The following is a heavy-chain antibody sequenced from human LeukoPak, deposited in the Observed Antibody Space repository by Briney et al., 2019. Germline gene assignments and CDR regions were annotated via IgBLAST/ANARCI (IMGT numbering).Heavy chain of an antibody. V-gene: IGHV3-30*02. CDR3: ARGGGIVGATDY. D-gene: IGHD1-26*01. CDR1: GFTFSDYC. CDR2: IRYDGNSR. J-gene: IGHJ4*02. Sequence: GGSLRLSCGASGFTFSDYCMHWVRQAPGKGLEWVASIRYDGNSRNYADSVKGRFTISRDNAKNTLYLQMNSLRAEDTAVYYCARGGGIVGATDYWGQGTLVTVSS.